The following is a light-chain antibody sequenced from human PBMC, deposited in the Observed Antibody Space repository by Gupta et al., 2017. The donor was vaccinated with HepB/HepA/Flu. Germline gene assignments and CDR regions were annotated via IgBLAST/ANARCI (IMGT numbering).Light chain of an antibody. CDR2: EVY. Sequence: QSALTQPPSASGSPGQSVTISCTGTSSDIGGYNSVSWYQQRPGKAPKLMVYEVYKRPSGVPDRFSGSKSGDTASLTVSGLLAEDEADYYCFSYAGSYNFVFGTGTKITGL. V-gene: IGLV2-8*01. CDR3: FSYAGSYNFV. CDR1: SSDIGGYNS. J-gene: IGLJ1*01.